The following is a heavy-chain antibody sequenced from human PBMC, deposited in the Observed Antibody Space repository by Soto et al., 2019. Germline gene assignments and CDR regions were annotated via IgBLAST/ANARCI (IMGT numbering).Heavy chain of an antibody. Sequence: GGSLRLSCAASGFTFSSYGMHWVRQAPGKGLEWVAVISYDGSNKYYADSVKGRFTISRDNSKNTLYLQMNSLRAEDTAVYYCAKGSSSWYLGWGQGTLVTVSS. CDR3: AKGSSSWYLG. J-gene: IGHJ4*02. D-gene: IGHD6-13*01. CDR2: ISYDGSNK. V-gene: IGHV3-30*18. CDR1: GFTFSSYG.